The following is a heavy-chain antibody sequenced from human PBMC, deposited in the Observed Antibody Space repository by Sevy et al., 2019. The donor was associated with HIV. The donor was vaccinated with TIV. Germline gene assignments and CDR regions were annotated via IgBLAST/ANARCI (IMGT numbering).Heavy chain of an antibody. CDR3: ARHLSWRSTVTTFCGSGFDF. J-gene: IGHJ4*02. Sequence: SETRSLTCTVSGGSISSISYYWGWVRQPPGKGLEWIGSIYYSGSTYDNPSLKSRVTISVDTSKTLSSLKVSSVTAAGTVVYYCARHLSWRSTVTTFCGSGFDFWGQGTLVTVSS. D-gene: IGHD4-4*01. V-gene: IGHV4-39*01. CDR1: GGSISSISYY. CDR2: IYYSGST.